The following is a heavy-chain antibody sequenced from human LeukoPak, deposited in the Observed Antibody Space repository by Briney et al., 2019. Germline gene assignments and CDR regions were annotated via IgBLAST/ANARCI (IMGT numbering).Heavy chain of an antibody. J-gene: IGHJ4*02. CDR2: ISYDGSNK. Sequence: GGSLRLSCAASGFTFSSYGMHWVRQAPGKGLEWVAVISYDGSNKYYADSVKGRSTISRDNSKNTLYLQMNSLRAEDTAVYYCAKGGGIAAAPPSDYWGQGTLVTVTS. CDR3: AKGGGIAAAPPSDY. CDR1: GFTFSSYG. V-gene: IGHV3-30*18. D-gene: IGHD6-13*01.